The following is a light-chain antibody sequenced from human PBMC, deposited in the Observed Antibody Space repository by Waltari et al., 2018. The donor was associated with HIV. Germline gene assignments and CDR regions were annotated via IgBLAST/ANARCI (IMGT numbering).Light chain of an antibody. J-gene: IGLJ3*02. CDR1: SCSVSTSHS. CDR2: NTN. Sequence: QTVVTQEPSFSVSPGGTVTLTCGLSSCSVSTSHSPSWYQQTPGQAPRTLMYNTNMRSSGVPDRFSGSILGNKAALTITGAQADDESDYYCMVFVGSDIWVFGGGTRLTVL. V-gene: IGLV8-61*01. CDR3: MVFVGSDIWV.